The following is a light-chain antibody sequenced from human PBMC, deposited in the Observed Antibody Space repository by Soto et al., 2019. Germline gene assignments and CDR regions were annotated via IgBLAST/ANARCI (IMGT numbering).Light chain of an antibody. J-gene: IGLJ1*01. CDR1: NSDIGSYSL. CDR2: EVI. CDR3: CSYAGSRTYV. Sequence: QSALTQPASVSGSPGQSITISCTGTNSDIGSYSLVSWYQHHPGKAPKLMIYEVIKRPSGVSNRFSGSKSGNTASLIISGLQAEDEADYYCCSYAGSRTYVLGTGTKVTVL. V-gene: IGLV2-23*02.